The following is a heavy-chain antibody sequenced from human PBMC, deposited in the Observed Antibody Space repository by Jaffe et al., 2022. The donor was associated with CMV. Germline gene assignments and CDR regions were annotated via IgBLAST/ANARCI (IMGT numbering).Heavy chain of an antibody. Sequence: ELQLVESGGGLVQPGGSLRLSCAASGFTFSSYWMHWVRQAPGKGLLWVSRINSDGTTTSYADSVKGRFTISRDNAKNTLFLQMNSLRVEDTAMYYCARDRAGYVSTADWFDPWGQGTLVTVSS. J-gene: IGHJ5*02. CDR2: INSDGTTT. D-gene: IGHD4-4*01. CDR3: ARDRAGYVSTADWFDP. CDR1: GFTFSSYW. V-gene: IGHV3-74*01.